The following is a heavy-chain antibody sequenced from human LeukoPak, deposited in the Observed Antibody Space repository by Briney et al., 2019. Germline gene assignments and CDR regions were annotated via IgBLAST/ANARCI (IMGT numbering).Heavy chain of an antibody. D-gene: IGHD3-16*01. J-gene: IGHJ6*02. CDR2: IYYSGST. Sequence: PSETLSLTCTVSGGSISRYYWSWIRQPPGKGLEWIGYIYYSGSTNYNPSLKSRVTISVDTSKNQFSLKLSSVTAADTAVYYCARWGADYYYGMDVWGQGTTVTVSS. CDR1: GGSISRYY. V-gene: IGHV4-59*01. CDR3: ARWGADYYYGMDV.